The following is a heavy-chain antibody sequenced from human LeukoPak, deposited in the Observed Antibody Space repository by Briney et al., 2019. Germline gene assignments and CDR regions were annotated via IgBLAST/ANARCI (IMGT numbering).Heavy chain of an antibody. CDR1: GFTFSSYW. D-gene: IGHD2-2*01. CDR3: AKLRVYCSSTSCYHGDY. J-gene: IGHJ4*02. Sequence: GGSLRLSCAASGFTFSSYWMHWVRQAPGKGLEWVSYISSSGSTIYYADSVKGRFTISRDNAKNSLYLQMNSLRAEDTAVYYCAKLRVYCSSTSCYHGDYWGQGTLVTVSS. CDR2: ISSSGSTI. V-gene: IGHV3-48*04.